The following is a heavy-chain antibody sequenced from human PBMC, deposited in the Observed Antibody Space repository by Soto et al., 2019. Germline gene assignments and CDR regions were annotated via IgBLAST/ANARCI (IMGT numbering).Heavy chain of an antibody. CDR1: GYTFTSYD. CDR3: ARDEIAVAGRVWFDP. V-gene: IGHV1-18*01. D-gene: IGHD6-19*01. Sequence: ASVKVSCKASGYTFTSYDISWVRQAPGQGLEWMGWISGYNGNTNYAQKFQGRVTMTTDTSTSTAYMELRSLRSDDTAVYYCARDEIAVAGRVWFDPWGQGTLVTVSS. J-gene: IGHJ5*02. CDR2: ISGYNGNT.